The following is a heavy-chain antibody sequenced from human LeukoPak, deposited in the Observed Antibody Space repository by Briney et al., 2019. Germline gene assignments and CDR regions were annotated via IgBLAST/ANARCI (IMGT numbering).Heavy chain of an antibody. CDR2: INSDGRST. J-gene: IGHJ4*02. D-gene: IGHD3-10*01. CDR3: ARGPSHYYYGSGSRWYYFDY. CDR1: GFTFSSYW. V-gene: IGHV3-74*01. Sequence: GGSLRLSCAASGFTFSSYWMHWVRQAPGKGPVWVSRINSDGRSTSYADSVKGRFTISRDNAKNTLYLQMNSLRAADTAVYYCARGPSHYYYGSGSRWYYFDYWGQGTLVTVSS.